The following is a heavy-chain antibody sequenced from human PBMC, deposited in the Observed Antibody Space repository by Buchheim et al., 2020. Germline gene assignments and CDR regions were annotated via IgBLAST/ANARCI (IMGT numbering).Heavy chain of an antibody. Sequence: QVQLVESGGGVVQPGRSLRLSCAASGFTFSSYAMHWVRQAPGKGLEWVAVISYDGSNKYYADSVKGRFTISRDNSKNTLYLQMNSLRAEDTAVYYCARDRSNTREIFGVVIRSNYYYGMDVWGQGTT. J-gene: IGHJ6*02. CDR1: GFTFSSYA. V-gene: IGHV3-30*04. CDR2: ISYDGSNK. D-gene: IGHD3-3*01. CDR3: ARDRSNTREIFGVVIRSNYYYGMDV.